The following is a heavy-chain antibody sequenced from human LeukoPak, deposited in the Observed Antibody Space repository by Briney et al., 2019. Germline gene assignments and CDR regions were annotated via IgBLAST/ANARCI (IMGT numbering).Heavy chain of an antibody. Sequence: SETLSLTCTVSGGSISSGSYYWSWIRQPAGKGLEWIGRIYTSGSTHYNPSLKSRVTISVDTSKNQFSLKLSSVTAADTAVYYCARYYDSSGYYYDYWGQGTLVTVSS. CDR2: IYTSGST. J-gene: IGHJ4*02. V-gene: IGHV4-61*02. D-gene: IGHD3-22*01. CDR1: GGSISSGSYY. CDR3: ARYYDSSGYYYDY.